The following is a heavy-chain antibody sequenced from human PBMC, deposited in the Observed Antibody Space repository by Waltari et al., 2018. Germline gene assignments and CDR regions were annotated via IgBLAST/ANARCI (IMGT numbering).Heavy chain of an antibody. V-gene: IGHV3-7*01. J-gene: IGHJ5*02. CDR1: GFTFSSYS. CDR2: IKQDVSEQ. Sequence: EVQLVESGGGLVQPGGSLRLSCAASGFTFSSYSMNWVRQAPGKGLGWVANIKQDVSEQVCGDFVKRRFTMSRGKAKNALYLQRDSLRAEDTAVYYCARDILPPGAVVTTRPVRWFDPWGQGTLVTVSS. CDR3: ARDILPPGAVVTTRPVRWFDP. D-gene: IGHD2-15*01.